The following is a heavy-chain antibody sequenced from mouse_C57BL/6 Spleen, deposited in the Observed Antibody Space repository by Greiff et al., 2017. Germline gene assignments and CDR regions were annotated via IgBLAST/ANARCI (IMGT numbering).Heavy chain of an antibody. CDR1: GYSITSGYY. J-gene: IGHJ1*03. D-gene: IGHD2-5*01. CDR3: ARKAYYSNYDWYFEV. V-gene: IGHV3-6*01. Sequence: ESGPGLVKPSQSLSLTCSVSGYSITSGYYWNWIRQFPGNQLEWMGYISSDGSNNYNPSLKNRISITRDTSKNQFFLKLNSVTTEDTATSDCARKAYYSNYDWYFEVWGTGTTVTVSS. CDR2: ISSDGSN.